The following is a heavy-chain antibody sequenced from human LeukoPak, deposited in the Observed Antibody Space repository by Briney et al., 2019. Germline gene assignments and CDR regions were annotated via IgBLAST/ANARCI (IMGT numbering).Heavy chain of an antibody. CDR3: ARDLYDSSGYPHWYFDL. Sequence: SETLSLTCTVSGGSISSGGYYWTWIRQHPEKGLEWIGHIHYSGTTYYNPSLKSRVTMSVDTSKNQVSLKLSSVTAADTAVYYCARDLYDSSGYPHWYFDLWGRGTLVTVSS. D-gene: IGHD3-22*01. V-gene: IGHV4-30-4*01. CDR2: IHYSGTT. CDR1: GGSISSGGYY. J-gene: IGHJ2*01.